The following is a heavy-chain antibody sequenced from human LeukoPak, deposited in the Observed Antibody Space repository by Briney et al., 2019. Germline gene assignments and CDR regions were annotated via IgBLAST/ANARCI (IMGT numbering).Heavy chain of an antibody. J-gene: IGHJ4*02. Sequence: PGGSLRLYCAASGFIFTSYAMSWFRQAPGKGLECVSAISGIGGSTYYADSLKGRFTISRDNSKNTLYLQMNSLRAEDTAVYYCAKDLEQLVRGYFDYWGQGTLDTVSS. CDR1: GFIFTSYA. D-gene: IGHD6-6*01. CDR2: ISGIGGST. CDR3: AKDLEQLVRGYFDY. V-gene: IGHV3-23*01.